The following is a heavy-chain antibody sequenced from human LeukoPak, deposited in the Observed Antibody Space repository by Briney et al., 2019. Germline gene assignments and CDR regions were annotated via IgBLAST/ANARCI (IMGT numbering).Heavy chain of an antibody. D-gene: IGHD2-2*02. CDR1: GFTFSSYG. V-gene: IGHV3-30*02. Sequence: GGSLRLSCAASGFTFSSYGMHWVRQAPGKGLEWVAFIRYDGSNKYYADSVKGRFTISRDNSKNTLYLQMNSLRAEDTAVYYCAKDREDCSSTSCYTPDAFDIWGQGTMVTVSS. CDR3: AKDREDCSSTSCYTPDAFDI. J-gene: IGHJ3*02. CDR2: IRYDGSNK.